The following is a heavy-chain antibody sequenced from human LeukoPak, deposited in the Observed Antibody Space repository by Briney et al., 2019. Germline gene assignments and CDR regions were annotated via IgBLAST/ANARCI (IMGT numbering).Heavy chain of an antibody. CDR1: GFTISSYG. Sequence: GGSLRLSCAASGFTISSYGMHWVRQAPGKGLEWVAVISYDGSNKYYADSMKGRFTISRDNSKNTLYLQMNSLRAEDTAVYYCAKDPYGSGKGGHLDNWGQGTLVTVSS. D-gene: IGHD3-10*01. CDR2: ISYDGSNK. J-gene: IGHJ4*02. V-gene: IGHV3-30*18. CDR3: AKDPYGSGKGGHLDN.